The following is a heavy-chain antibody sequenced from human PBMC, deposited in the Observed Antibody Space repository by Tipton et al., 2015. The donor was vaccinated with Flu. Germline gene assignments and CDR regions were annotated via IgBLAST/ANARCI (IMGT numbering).Heavy chain of an antibody. J-gene: IGHJ6*02. CDR1: GFTFSSYW. V-gene: IGHV3-74*01. Sequence: LRLSCAASGFTFSSYWMHWVRQAPGTGLVWVSRINSDGSSTSYADSVKGRFTISRDNAKNTLYLQMNSLRAEDTAVYYCARDGDIVVVPAAIRYYYGMDVWSQGTTVTVSS. D-gene: IGHD2-2*01. CDR2: INSDGSST. CDR3: ARDGDIVVVPAAIRYYYGMDV.